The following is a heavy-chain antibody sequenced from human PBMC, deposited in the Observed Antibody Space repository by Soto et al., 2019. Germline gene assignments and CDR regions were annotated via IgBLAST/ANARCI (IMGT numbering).Heavy chain of an antibody. CDR3: ARGPSGDKVDY. J-gene: IGHJ4*02. Sequence: QVQLQEPGPRLVEPSHTLSLTCTVSGASISNGYYSWSWIRQSPGTGLEWIGHIHSGGTTYSNPALKSRPTISVDMAKNQFSLKLSSLTAADTAVDYCARGPSGDKVDYWGQGTLVTVSS. CDR1: GASISNGYYS. V-gene: IGHV4-30-4*01. CDR2: IHSGGTT. D-gene: IGHD1-26*01.